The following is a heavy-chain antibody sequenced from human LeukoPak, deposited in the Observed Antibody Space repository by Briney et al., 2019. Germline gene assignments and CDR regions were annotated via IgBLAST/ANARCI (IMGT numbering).Heavy chain of an antibody. CDR2: ISSSGSTI. V-gene: IGHV3-11*01. Sequence: PGGSLRLSCAASGFTFSDYYMSWIRQAPGKGLEWVSYISSSGSTIYYADSVKGRFTISRDNAKNSLYLQMNSLRAEGTAVYYCARAADDSSGYYGLNDAFDIWGQGTMVTVSS. D-gene: IGHD3-22*01. CDR1: GFTFSDYY. J-gene: IGHJ3*02. CDR3: ARAADDSSGYYGLNDAFDI.